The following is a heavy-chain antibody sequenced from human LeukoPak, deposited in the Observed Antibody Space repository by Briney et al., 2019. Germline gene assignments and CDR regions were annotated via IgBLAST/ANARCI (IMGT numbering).Heavy chain of an antibody. D-gene: IGHD3-10*01. CDR1: GYIFTSYA. V-gene: IGHV7-4-1*02. CDR2: INTNTGHP. CDR3: ARDDPESGHFDY. Sequence: ASVTVSCTVSGYIFTSYALNWVRQAPGQGLEWLGWINTNTGHPTYAQGFRGRFVLSLDTSVSTAYLQISSLKTEDSAVYYCARDDPESGHFDYWGQGTLVTVSS. J-gene: IGHJ4*02.